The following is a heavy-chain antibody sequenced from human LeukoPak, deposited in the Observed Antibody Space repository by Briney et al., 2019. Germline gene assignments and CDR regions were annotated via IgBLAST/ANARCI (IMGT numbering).Heavy chain of an antibody. D-gene: IGHD5-18*01. CDR2: IYSGGST. V-gene: IGHV3-66*01. CDR3: ASLGYSYGNHHFDY. J-gene: IGHJ4*02. Sequence: PGGSLRLSCAASGFTVSNNYMSWVRQAPGKGLEWVSVIYSGGSTYYADSVKGGFTISRYNSTNTLYLQMNSLRAEDTAVYYCASLGYSYGNHHFDYWGQGALVTVSS. CDR1: GFTVSNNY.